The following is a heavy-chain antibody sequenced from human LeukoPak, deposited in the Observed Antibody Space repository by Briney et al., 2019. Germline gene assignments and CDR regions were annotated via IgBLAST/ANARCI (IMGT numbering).Heavy chain of an antibody. CDR3: ARSRTKAGTWGGYLDH. V-gene: IGHV1-46*01. CDR1: GYTFTSYY. J-gene: IGHJ4*02. Sequence: ASVKVSCKASGYTFTSYYIHWVRQAPGQGLEWMGIINPSGGSTSYAQKFQGRVTMTRDMPTSTVYMELNSLRSEDTAVYYCARSRTKAGTWGGYLDHWGQGTLVSVSS. D-gene: IGHD3-10*01. CDR2: INPSGGST.